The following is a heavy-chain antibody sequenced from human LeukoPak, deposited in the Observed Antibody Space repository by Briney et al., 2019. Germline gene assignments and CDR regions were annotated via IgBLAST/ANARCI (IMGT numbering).Heavy chain of an antibody. CDR3: ARARGYSSGWYPY. J-gene: IGHJ4*02. Sequence: ASVKVSCKASGGTFSSYAISWVRQAPGQGLEWMGRIIPILGIANYAQKSQGRVTITADKSTSTAYMELSSLRSEDTAVYYCARARGYSSGWYPYWGQGTLVTVSS. CDR2: IIPILGIA. V-gene: IGHV1-69*04. D-gene: IGHD6-19*01. CDR1: GGTFSSYA.